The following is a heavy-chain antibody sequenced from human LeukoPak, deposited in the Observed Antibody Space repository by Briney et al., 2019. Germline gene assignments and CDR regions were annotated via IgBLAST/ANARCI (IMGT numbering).Heavy chain of an antibody. CDR3: ARPPYCSGGSCSI. CDR1: VFTFSSYS. V-gene: IGHV3-21*01. Sequence: GGSLRLSCAASVFTFSSYSMNWVRQAPGKGLEWVSSISSSSSYIYYADSVKGRFTISRDNAKNSLYLQMNSLRPEDTAVYYCARPPYCSGGSCSIWGQGTLVTVSP. CDR2: ISSSSSYI. D-gene: IGHD2-15*01. J-gene: IGHJ4*02.